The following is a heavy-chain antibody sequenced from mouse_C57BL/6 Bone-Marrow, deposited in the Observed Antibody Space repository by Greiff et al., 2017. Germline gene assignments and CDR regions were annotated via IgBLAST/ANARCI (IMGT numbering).Heavy chain of an antibody. Sequence: VQLQQPGAELVKPGASVKMSCKASGYTFTSYWITWVKQRPGQGLEWIGDIYPGSGSTNYNEKFKSKATLTVDTSSSTAYMQLSSLTSADSAVYYCARGDTAVATSRAMDYWGQGTSVTVSS. J-gene: IGHJ4*01. CDR1: GYTFTSYW. CDR3: ARGDTAVATSRAMDY. V-gene: IGHV1-55*01. CDR2: IYPGSGST. D-gene: IGHD1-1*01.